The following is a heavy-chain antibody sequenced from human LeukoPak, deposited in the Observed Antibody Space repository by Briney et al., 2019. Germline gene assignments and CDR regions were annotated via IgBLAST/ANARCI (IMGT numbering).Heavy chain of an antibody. Sequence: GASVTVSFMASGGTFSNYAISWVRQAPGQGLEWMGWISAYNGNTNYAQKLQGRVTMTTDTSTSTAYMELRSLRSDDTAVYYCARWYYYDSSGYYPYWGQGTLVTVSS. CDR3: ARWYYYDSSGYYPY. V-gene: IGHV1-18*01. J-gene: IGHJ4*02. D-gene: IGHD3-22*01. CDR2: ISAYNGNT. CDR1: GGTFSNYA.